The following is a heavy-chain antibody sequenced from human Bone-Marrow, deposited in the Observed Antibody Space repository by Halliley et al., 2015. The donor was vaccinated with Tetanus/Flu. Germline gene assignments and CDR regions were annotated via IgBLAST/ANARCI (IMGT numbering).Heavy chain of an antibody. J-gene: IGHJ3*01. CDR2: KREEGCDK. Sequence: WVAFKREEGCDKSYVDSVKGRFAISRDNAKNSLYLQMNSLRAEDTAVYYCAGSPSIQSKYAFDVWGQGTMVTVSS. D-gene: IGHD4-4*01. CDR3: AGSPSIQSKYAFDV. V-gene: IGHV3-7*04.